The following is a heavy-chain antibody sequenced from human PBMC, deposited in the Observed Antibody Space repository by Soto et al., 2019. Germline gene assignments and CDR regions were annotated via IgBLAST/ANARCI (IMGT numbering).Heavy chain of an antibody. CDR1: GFTFSTYA. CDR3: AKNCDSTGSSSSH. J-gene: IGHJ4*02. V-gene: IGHV3-23*01. CDR2: SSGTGGST. Sequence: EVQLLESGGGLVQPGGSLRLSCAASGFTFSTYAMSWVRHAPGKGREWVSASSGTGGSTYYAHSVKGRFTISRANAKNPLYREMNSLSVEDPAVSDCAKNCDSTGSSSSHWGQGTLVTVSS. D-gene: IGHD3-22*01.